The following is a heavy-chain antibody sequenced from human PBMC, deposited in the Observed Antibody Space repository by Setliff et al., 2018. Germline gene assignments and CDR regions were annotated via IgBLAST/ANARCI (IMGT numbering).Heavy chain of an antibody. D-gene: IGHD4-4*01. CDR2: MYYSGKT. V-gene: IGHV4-39*01. CDR3: ARAPSKVQFDS. Sequence: GSLRLSCAASGFTFINYWMSWVRQAPGKGLEWIATMYYSGKTFYIPSLQNRVAISADTSKNQFSLKLSSVTAADTAVYYCARAPSKVQFDSWGRGILVTVSS. J-gene: IGHJ5*01. CDR1: GFTFINYW.